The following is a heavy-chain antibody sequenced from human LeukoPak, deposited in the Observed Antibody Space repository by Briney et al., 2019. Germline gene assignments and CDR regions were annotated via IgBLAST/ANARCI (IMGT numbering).Heavy chain of an antibody. CDR1: GFTFSSYG. CDR2: IWYDGSNE. D-gene: IGHD1-26*01. CDR3: ARVMRGSYMYFDY. Sequence: GGSLRLSCAASGFTFSSYGMHWVRQAPGKGLEWVAVIWYDGSNEYYADSVKGRFTISRDNSKNTLYLQMNSLRAEDTAVYYCARVMRGSYMYFDYWGQGTLVTVSS. V-gene: IGHV3-33*01. J-gene: IGHJ4*02.